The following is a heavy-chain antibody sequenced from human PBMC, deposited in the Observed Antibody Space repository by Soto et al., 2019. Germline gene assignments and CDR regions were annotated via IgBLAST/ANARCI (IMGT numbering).Heavy chain of an antibody. CDR2: ISGSGGST. J-gene: IGHJ4*02. CDR3: AKAGPYYDSSGYYRYYFDY. CDR1: GFTFSSYA. Sequence: EVQLLESGGGLVQPGGSLRLSCAASGFTFSSYAMSWVRQAPGKGLEWVSAISGSGGSTYYADSVKGRFTISRDNSKNTLYLQMNSLRAEDTAVYYCAKAGPYYDSSGYYRYYFDYWGQGTLVTVSS. V-gene: IGHV3-23*01. D-gene: IGHD3-22*01.